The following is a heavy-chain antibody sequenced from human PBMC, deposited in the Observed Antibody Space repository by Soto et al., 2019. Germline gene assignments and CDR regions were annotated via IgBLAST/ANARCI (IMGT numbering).Heavy chain of an antibody. J-gene: IGHJ2*01. CDR2: SIPIFGTA. D-gene: IGHD5-12*01. V-gene: IGHV1-69*12. CDR1: GGTFSSYT. CDR3: ARGNHRWLQLWYFDL. Sequence: QVQLVQSGAEVKKPGSSVTVSCKASGGTFSSYTISCVRQAPGQGLEWMGGSIPIFGTANYAQKFQGRVTITAEESTSTAYMELSSLRSEDTAVYYCARGNHRWLQLWYFDLWGRGTLVTVSS.